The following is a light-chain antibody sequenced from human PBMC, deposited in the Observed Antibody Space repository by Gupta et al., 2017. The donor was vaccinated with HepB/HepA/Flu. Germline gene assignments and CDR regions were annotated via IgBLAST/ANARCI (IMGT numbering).Light chain of an antibody. J-gene: IGLJ3*02. CDR3: SSYTGSSIWV. Sequence: QSALTQPASVSGTPGQPITISCTGTSSDVGGYDYVSWYQKHPGEAPKLMIYDVTNRPSGVSNLFSGSKSGNTASLTISGLQAEDEADYYCSSYTGSSIWVFGGGTKLTVL. CDR2: DVT. CDR1: SSDVGGYDY. V-gene: IGLV2-14*03.